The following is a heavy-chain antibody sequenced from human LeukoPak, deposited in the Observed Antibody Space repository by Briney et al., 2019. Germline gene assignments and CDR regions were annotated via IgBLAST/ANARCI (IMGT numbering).Heavy chain of an antibody. V-gene: IGHV3-23*01. D-gene: IGHD3-22*01. CDR1: GFTFSSYA. CDR3: AKAPYYDSSGYYLINDY. CDR2: ISGSGGST. Sequence: GGSLRLSCAASGFTFSSYAMSWVRQAPGKGLEWASAISGSGGSTYYADSVKGRFTISRDNSKNTLYLQMNSLRAEDTAVYYCAKAPYYDSSGYYLINDYWGQGTLVTVSS. J-gene: IGHJ4*02.